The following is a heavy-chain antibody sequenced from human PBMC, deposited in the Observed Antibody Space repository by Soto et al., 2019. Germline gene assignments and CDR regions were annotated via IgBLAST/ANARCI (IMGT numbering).Heavy chain of an antibody. CDR3: ARERHYGDYGCYGMDV. V-gene: IGHV3-30-3*01. D-gene: IGHD4-17*01. Sequence: QVQLVESGGGVVQPGRSLRLSCAASGFTFSSYAMHWVRQAPGKGLEWVAVISYDGSNKYYADSVKGRFTISRDNSKNPLDLQMNSRRAEDTDVYDGARERHYGDYGCYGMDVWGQGTTVKVSS. J-gene: IGHJ6*02. CDR2: ISYDGSNK. CDR1: GFTFSSYA.